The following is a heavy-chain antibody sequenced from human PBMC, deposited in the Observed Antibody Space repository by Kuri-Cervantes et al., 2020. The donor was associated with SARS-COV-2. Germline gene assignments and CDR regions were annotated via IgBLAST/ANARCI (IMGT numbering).Heavy chain of an antibody. V-gene: IGHV2-26*01. CDR1: GFSLSNARMG. CDR3: ARIGELRYCSSTSCFYYYYGMDV. D-gene: IGHD2-2*01. J-gene: IGHJ6*02. Sequence: SGPTLVKPTETLTLTCTVSGFSLSNARMGVSWIRQPPGKALEWLAHIFSNDEKSYSTSLKSRLTISKDTSKSQVVLTMTNMDPVDTATYYCARIGELRYCSSTSCFYYYYGMDVWGQETTVTVSS. CDR2: IFSNDEK.